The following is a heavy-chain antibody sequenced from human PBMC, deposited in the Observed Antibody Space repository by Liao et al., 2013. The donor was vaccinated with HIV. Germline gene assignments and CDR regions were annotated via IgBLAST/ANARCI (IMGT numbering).Heavy chain of an antibody. V-gene: IGHV4-59*01. CDR1: GGSISTYY. CDR3: ARTDWGYYFDY. J-gene: IGHJ4*02. D-gene: IGHD7-27*01. CDR2: IYYSGST. Sequence: QVQLQESGPGLVKPSQTLSLTCTVSGGSISTYYWSWIRQSPGKGLEWIGYIYYSGSTNYNPSLKSRVTISVDTSKNQFSLKLSSVTAADTAVYYCARTDWGYYFDYWGQGTLVTVSS.